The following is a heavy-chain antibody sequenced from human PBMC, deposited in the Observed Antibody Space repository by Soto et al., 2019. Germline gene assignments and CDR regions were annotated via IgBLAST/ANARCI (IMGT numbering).Heavy chain of an antibody. V-gene: IGHV1-69*13. Sequence: SVKVSCKASGGTFSSYAISWVRQAPGQGLEWMGGIIPIFGTANYAQKFQGRVTITADESTSTAYMELSSLRSEDTAVYYCASELPGYSSGWYAYWGQGTLVTVSS. D-gene: IGHD6-19*01. J-gene: IGHJ4*02. CDR1: GGTFSSYA. CDR2: IIPIFGTA. CDR3: ASELPGYSSGWYAY.